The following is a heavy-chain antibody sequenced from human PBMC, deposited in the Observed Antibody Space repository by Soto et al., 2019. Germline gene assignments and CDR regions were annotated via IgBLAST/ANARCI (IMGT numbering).Heavy chain of an antibody. CDR1: GFTSSSYA. J-gene: IGHJ4*02. D-gene: IGHD3-22*01. CDR2: ISGSGGST. Sequence: GGSLRLSCAASGFTSSSYAMSWVRQAPGKGLEWVSAISGSGGSTYYADSVKGRFTISRDNSKNTLYLQMNSLRAEDTAVYYCAKADYSGYLTLYYFDYWGQGPLVTASS. V-gene: IGHV3-23*01. CDR3: AKADYSGYLTLYYFDY.